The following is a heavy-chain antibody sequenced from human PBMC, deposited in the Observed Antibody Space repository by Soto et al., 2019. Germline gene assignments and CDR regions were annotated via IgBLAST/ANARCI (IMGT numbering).Heavy chain of an antibody. V-gene: IGHV3-33*01. CDR3: ARGDILTGYYTGAPDY. J-gene: IGHJ4*02. Sequence: GGSLRLSCAASGFTFSSYGMHWVRQAPGKGLEWVAVIWYDGSNKYYADSVKGRFTISRDNSKNTLYLQMNSLRAEDTAVYYCARGDILTGYYTGAPDYWGQGTLVTVSS. CDR2: IWYDGSNK. D-gene: IGHD3-9*01. CDR1: GFTFSSYG.